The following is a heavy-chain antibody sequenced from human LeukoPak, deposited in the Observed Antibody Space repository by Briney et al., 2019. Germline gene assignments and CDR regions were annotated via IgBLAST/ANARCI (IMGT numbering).Heavy chain of an antibody. D-gene: IGHD1-20*01. J-gene: IGHJ3*02. CDR1: GVSTSSHY. CDR3: ARLTGMTGAFVI. CDR2: IYHSGST. V-gene: IGHV4-59*11. Sequence: SETLSLSCTVSGVSTSSHYWSWIRQPPGKGLDYIGYIYHSGSTNYNPSLRSRVTMSVDTSKKQFSLRLSSVTAADTAVYYCARLTGMTGAFVIWSQGTMVTVSS.